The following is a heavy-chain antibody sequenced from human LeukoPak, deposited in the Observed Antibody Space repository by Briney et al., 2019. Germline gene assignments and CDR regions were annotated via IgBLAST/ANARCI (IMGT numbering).Heavy chain of an antibody. CDR1: GYTSTDYY. D-gene: IGHD3-10*01. CDR2: VDPEDGRT. V-gene: IGHV1-69-2*01. CDR3: ATGNTMVRGVIINLDY. J-gene: IGHJ4*02. Sequence: ASVKVSCKASGYTSTDYYMHWVQQAPGQGLEWVGRVDPEDGRTIYAEKFQGRVTMTEDTSTDTAYMELSSLRSEDTAVYYCATGNTMVRGVIINLDYWGQGTLVTVSS.